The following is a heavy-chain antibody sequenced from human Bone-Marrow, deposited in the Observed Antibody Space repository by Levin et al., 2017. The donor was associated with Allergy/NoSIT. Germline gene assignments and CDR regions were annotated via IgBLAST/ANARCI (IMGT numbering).Heavy chain of an antibody. D-gene: IGHD6-19*01. CDR1: GGSVSSSSYY. Sequence: SQTLSLTCAVSGGSVSSSSYYWGWIRQPPGKGLEWIGSIYYSGSTKFSPSLKSRLSMSLDTSKNQFSLKLTSVNAADTAVYYCALDRLSDYFDYWGQGILVTVS. J-gene: IGHJ4*02. V-gene: IGHV4-61*01. CDR3: ALDRLSDYFDY. CDR2: IYYSGST.